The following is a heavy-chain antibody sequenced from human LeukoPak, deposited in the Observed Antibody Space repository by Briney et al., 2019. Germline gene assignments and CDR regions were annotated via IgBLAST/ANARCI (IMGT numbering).Heavy chain of an antibody. D-gene: IGHD6-25*01. CDR1: GFTFSSYW. CDR2: IKQDGSEK. J-gene: IGHJ3*02. V-gene: IGHV3-7*01. Sequence: GGSLRLSCAASGFTFSSYWMSWVRQAPGKGLEWVANIKQDGSEKYYVDSVKGRFTISRDNAKNSLYLQMNSLRAEDTAVYYCASEGGSDAFDIWGQGTMVTVSS. CDR3: ASEGGSDAFDI.